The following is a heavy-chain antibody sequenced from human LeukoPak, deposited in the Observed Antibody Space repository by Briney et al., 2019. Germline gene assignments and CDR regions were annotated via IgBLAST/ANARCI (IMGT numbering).Heavy chain of an antibody. CDR3: ARGPIYSNFGSAYYYYMGV. Sequence: ASVKVPCKASVYMFTNYDINWVRQATGQGLDWMGWMNPQSGNTGYAQKFRGRVTITRDTSITTAYMELSSLRSEDTAVYYCARGPIYSNFGSAYYYYMGVWRKGTTVTVSS. V-gene: IGHV1-8*03. J-gene: IGHJ6*03. CDR2: MNPQSGNT. CDR1: VYMFTNYD. D-gene: IGHD4-11*01.